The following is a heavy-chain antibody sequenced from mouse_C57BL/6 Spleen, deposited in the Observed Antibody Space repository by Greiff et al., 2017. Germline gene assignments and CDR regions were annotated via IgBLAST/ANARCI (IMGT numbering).Heavy chain of an antibody. Sequence: VQLQQSGPGLVKPSQSLSLTCSVTGYSITSGYYWNWIRQFPGNKLEMMGYISYDGSNNYNPSLKNRISITRDTSKNQFFLKLNSVTTEDTATYYCAREDDYDVDYAMDYWGQGTSVTVSS. CDR1: GYSITSGYY. CDR3: AREDDYDVDYAMDY. J-gene: IGHJ4*01. D-gene: IGHD2-4*01. CDR2: ISYDGSN. V-gene: IGHV3-6*01.